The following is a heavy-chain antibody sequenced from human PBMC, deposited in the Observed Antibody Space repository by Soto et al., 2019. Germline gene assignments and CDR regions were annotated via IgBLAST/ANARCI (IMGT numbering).Heavy chain of an antibody. D-gene: IGHD6-19*01. V-gene: IGHV3-23*01. CDR3: AKAAHSNGYYYFDY. CDR2: ISGGGTT. Sequence: PGGSLRLSCAAYGFTFSNYAMNWVRQAPGKGLEWVSSISGGGTTYYADSVKGRFTISRDNSKNTLYLQMNSLRAEDTALFYCAKAAHSNGYYYFDYWGQGSLVTVS. J-gene: IGHJ4*02. CDR1: GFTFSNYA.